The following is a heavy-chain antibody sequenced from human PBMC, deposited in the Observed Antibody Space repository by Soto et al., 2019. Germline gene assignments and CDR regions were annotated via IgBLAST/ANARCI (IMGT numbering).Heavy chain of an antibody. Sequence: GASVKVSCKAPGGTFSSYAISWVRQAPGQGLEWMGGIIPIFGTANYAQKFQGRVTITADKSTSTAYMELSSLRSEDTAVYYYARERVSIGGYSYVQRAIQQLVPAYFDYWGQGTLVTVSS. J-gene: IGHJ4*02. V-gene: IGHV1-69*06. CDR2: IIPIFGTA. CDR1: GGTFSSYA. CDR3: ARERVSIGGYSYVQRAIQQLVPAYFDY. D-gene: IGHD5-18*01.